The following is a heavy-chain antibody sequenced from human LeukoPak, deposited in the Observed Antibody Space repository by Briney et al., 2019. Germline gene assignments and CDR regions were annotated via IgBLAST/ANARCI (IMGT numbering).Heavy chain of an antibody. CDR2: ISGSGSST. Sequence: GGSLRLSCAASGFTFSSYAMGWVRQAPGKGLEWVSAISGSGSSTYHADSVKGRFTISRDNSKNTLYLQMNSLRAEDTAVYYCAKDRYYDFWSGYPDWFDPWGQGTLVTVSS. CDR3: AKDRYYDFWSGYPDWFDP. CDR1: GFTFSSYA. V-gene: IGHV3-23*01. J-gene: IGHJ5*02. D-gene: IGHD3-3*01.